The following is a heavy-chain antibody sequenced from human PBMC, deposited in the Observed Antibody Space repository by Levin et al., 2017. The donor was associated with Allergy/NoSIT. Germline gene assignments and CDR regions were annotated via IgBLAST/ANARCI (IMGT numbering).Heavy chain of an antibody. J-gene: IGHJ4*02. V-gene: IGHV4-4*07. Sequence: SQTLSLTCTVSGGSISAYYWSWLRQPAGKGLEWLGRIYSSGSTNYNPSLKSRVIMSVDMSKNQFSLRLSSVAAADTAVYYCARGGVSTGWFDFWGQGTLAIVSS. D-gene: IGHD2-8*02. CDR2: IYSSGST. CDR3: ARGGVSTGWFDF. CDR1: GGSISAYY.